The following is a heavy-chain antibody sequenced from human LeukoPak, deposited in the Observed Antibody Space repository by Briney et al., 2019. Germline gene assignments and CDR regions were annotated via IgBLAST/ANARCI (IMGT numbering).Heavy chain of an antibody. D-gene: IGHD4-11*01. CDR3: ASLAPYSSWVRDASDI. CDR1: GFAFSSYA. J-gene: IGHJ3*02. V-gene: IGHV3-30*04. Sequence: PGGSLRLSCAASGFAFSSYAMHWVRQAPGKGLEWVVAISDEGNKYYSDFVKGRFTISRDNSKNTLYLQLNSLRAEDTAMYYCASLAPYSSWVRDASDIWGQGTMVPVSS. CDR2: ISDEGNK.